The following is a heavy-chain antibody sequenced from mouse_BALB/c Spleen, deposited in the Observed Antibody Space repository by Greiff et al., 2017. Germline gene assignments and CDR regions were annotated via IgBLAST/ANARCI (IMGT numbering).Heavy chain of an antibody. Sequence: EVMLVESGGGLVQPGGSRKLSCAASGFTFSSFGMHWVRQAPEKGLEWVAYISSGSSTIYYADTVKGRFTISRDNPKNTLFLQMTSLRSEDTAMYYCARSDYGRNYAMDYWGQGTSVTVSS. CDR3: ARSDYGRNYAMDY. CDR2: ISSGSSTI. J-gene: IGHJ4*01. CDR1: GFTFSSFG. V-gene: IGHV5-17*02. D-gene: IGHD1-1*01.